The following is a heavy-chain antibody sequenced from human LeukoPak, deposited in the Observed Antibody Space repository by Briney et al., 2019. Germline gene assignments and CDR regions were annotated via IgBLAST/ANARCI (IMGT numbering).Heavy chain of an antibody. CDR3: ASGWAGGPYYYYYYMDV. Sequence: SVKVSCNASGGTFSSYAISWVRQAPGQGLEWMGGIIPIFGTANYAQKFQGRVTITADESTSTAYMELSSLRSEDTAVYYCASGWAGGPYYYYYYMDVWGKGTTVTVSS. CDR1: GGTFSSYA. J-gene: IGHJ6*03. V-gene: IGHV1-69*01. D-gene: IGHD5-24*01. CDR2: IIPIFGTA.